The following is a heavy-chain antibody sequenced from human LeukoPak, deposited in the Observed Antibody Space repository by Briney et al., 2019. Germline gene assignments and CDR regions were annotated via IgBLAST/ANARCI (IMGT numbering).Heavy chain of an antibody. CDR3: AREWATSGSQAMGVFDY. CDR2: ICYSGSI. J-gene: IGHJ4*02. D-gene: IGHD3-22*01. V-gene: IGHV4-39*07. CDR1: GGSISSSSYY. Sequence: SETLSLTCTVCGGSISSSSYYWGRIRQPPGKGLVWIGSICYSGSIYNNPALKSRVTRSVDTSKNQLSLKLSSVTAADTAEYYCAREWATSGSQAMGVFDYWGQGTLVTVSP.